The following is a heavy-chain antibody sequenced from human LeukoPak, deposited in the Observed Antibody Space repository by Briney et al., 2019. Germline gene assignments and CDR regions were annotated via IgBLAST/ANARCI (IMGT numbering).Heavy chain of an antibody. CDR1: GFTFSSYD. J-gene: IGHJ4*02. CDR3: ARAEYDSSGYYYEA. D-gene: IGHD3-22*01. Sequence: PGGSLRLSCAASGFTFSSYDMHWVRQATGKGLEWVSAIGTAGDTYYPGSVKGRFTISRENAKNSLYLQMNSLRAGHTAVYYCARAEYDSSGYYYEAWGQGTLVTVSS. V-gene: IGHV3-13*01. CDR2: IGTAGDT.